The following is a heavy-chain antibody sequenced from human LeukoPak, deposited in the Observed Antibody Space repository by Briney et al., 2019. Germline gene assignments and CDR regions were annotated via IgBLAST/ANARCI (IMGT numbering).Heavy chain of an antibody. D-gene: IGHD6-19*01. V-gene: IGHV3-21*01. Sequence: SGGSLRLSCAASGFTFSSYSMNWVRQAPGKGLEWVSSISSSSSYIYYADSVKGRFTISRDNAKNSLYLQMNSLRAEDTAVYYCARERSGWYYFDYWGQGTLVTVSS. CDR3: ARERSGWYYFDY. CDR1: GFTFSSYS. J-gene: IGHJ4*02. CDR2: ISSSSSYI.